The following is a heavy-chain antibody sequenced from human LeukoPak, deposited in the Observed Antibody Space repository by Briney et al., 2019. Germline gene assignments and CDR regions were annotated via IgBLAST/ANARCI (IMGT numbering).Heavy chain of an antibody. D-gene: IGHD3-16*01. CDR3: AIFDFLFGEIDNWFDP. J-gene: IGHJ5*02. CDR2: IYPGDSDT. V-gene: IGHV5-51*01. CDR1: GYSFTSYW. Sequence: GESLKISCKGSGYSFTSYWIGWVRQLPGKGLEWMGIIYPGDSDTRYSPSFQGQVTISADKSISTAYLQWSSLKASDTAMYYCAIFDFLFGEIDNWFDPWGQGTQVTVSS.